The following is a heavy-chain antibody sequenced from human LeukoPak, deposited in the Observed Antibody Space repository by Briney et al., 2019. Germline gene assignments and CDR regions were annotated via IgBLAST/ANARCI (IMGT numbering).Heavy chain of an antibody. CDR3: AKDKYNFWSGSNYYYMDV. J-gene: IGHJ6*03. D-gene: IGHD3-3*01. Sequence: GGSLRLSCAASAITFGTYAMSWVRRAPGKGLECVSVISGGAGSTYYADSVKGRFTISRDNSKNTLYLQMNSLRAEDTAVYYCAKDKYNFWSGSNYYYMDVWGKGTTVTVSS. CDR2: ISGGAGST. CDR1: AITFGTYA. V-gene: IGHV3-23*01.